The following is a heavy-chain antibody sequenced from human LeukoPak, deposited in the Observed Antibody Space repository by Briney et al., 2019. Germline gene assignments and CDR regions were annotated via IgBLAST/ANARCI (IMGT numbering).Heavy chain of an antibody. Sequence: GGSLRLSCAASGFIFSNCGMHWVRQAPGKGLEWVAVVSSDGSNQYYADSVKGRFTISRDNSKNTLYLQMDSLRPGDTALHYCAKDPDGYWGQGTLVTVSS. D-gene: IGHD5-24*01. CDR2: VSSDGSNQ. CDR1: GFIFSNCG. V-gene: IGHV3-30*18. CDR3: AKDPDGY. J-gene: IGHJ4*02.